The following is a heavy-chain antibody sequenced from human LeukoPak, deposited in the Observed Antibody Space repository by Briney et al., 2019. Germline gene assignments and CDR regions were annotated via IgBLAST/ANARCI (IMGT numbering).Heavy chain of an antibody. J-gene: IGHJ4*02. V-gene: IGHV4-34*01. CDR1: GGSFSGYY. CDR2: INHRGST. CDR3: ARGGRVVGATPLIDY. Sequence: SETLSLTCAVYGGSFSGYYWSWIRQPPGKGLEWIGEINHRGSTNYNPSLKSRVTISVDTSKKQFSLKLTSVTAADTAVYYCARGGRVVGATPLIDYWGQGTLVTISS. D-gene: IGHD1-26*01.